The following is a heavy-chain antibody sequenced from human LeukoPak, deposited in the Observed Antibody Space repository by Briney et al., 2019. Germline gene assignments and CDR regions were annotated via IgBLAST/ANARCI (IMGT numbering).Heavy chain of an antibody. D-gene: IGHD3-16*01. CDR2: ISSSSSTI. J-gene: IGHJ3*02. Sequence: PGGSLRLSCAASGFTFSSYSMNWVRQAPGKGLEWVSYISSSSSTIYYADSVKGRFTISGDNAKNSLYLQMNSLRAEDTAVYYCAREMYDNARDAFDIWGQGTMVTVSS. CDR1: GFTFSSYS. CDR3: AREMYDNARDAFDI. V-gene: IGHV3-48*01.